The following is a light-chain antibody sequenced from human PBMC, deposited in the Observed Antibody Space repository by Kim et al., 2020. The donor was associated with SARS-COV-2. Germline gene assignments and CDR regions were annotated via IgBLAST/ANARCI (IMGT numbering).Light chain of an antibody. CDR2: GAS. Sequence: SPGERATLSCRASQSVSSSYLAWYQQKPGKAPRLLIYGASSRATGIPDRFSGSGSGTDFTLTISRLEPEDFAVYYCQQYGSSSFTFGPGTKVDIK. CDR3: QQYGSSSFT. J-gene: IGKJ3*01. V-gene: IGKV3-20*01. CDR1: QSVSSSY.